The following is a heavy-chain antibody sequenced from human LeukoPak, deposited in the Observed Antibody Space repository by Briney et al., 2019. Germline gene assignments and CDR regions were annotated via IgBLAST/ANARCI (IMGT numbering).Heavy chain of an antibody. CDR1: GFTFSSYE. Sequence: GGSLRLSCAASGFTFSSYEMNWVRQAPGKGLEWVSVIYSGGSTYYADSVKGRFTISRDNSKNTLYLQMNSLRAEDTAVYYCARAGYYYDSSGYYYEDYWGQGTLVTVSS. CDR3: ARAGYYYDSSGYYYEDY. D-gene: IGHD3-22*01. J-gene: IGHJ4*02. V-gene: IGHV3-53*01. CDR2: IYSGGST.